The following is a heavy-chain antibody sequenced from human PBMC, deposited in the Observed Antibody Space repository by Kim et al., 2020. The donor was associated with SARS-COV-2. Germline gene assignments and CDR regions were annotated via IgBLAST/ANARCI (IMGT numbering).Heavy chain of an antibody. CDR3: ARVPISYYGDYGDHDY. J-gene: IGHJ4*02. Sequence: ASVKVSSKASGYTFTSYDINWVRQATGQGLEWMGWMNPNSGNTGYAQKFQGRVTMTRNTSISTAYMELSSLRSEDTAVYYCARVPISYYGDYGDHDYWGQGTLVTVSS. D-gene: IGHD4-17*01. CDR1: GYTFTSYD. CDR2: MNPNSGNT. V-gene: IGHV1-8*01.